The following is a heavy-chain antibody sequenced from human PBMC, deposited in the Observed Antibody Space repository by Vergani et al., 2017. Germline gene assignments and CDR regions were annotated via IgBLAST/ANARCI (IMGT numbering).Heavy chain of an antibody. D-gene: IGHD5-24*01. CDR3: ARGVRYGYNSANDAFDI. V-gene: IGHV4-59*01. J-gene: IGHJ3*02. CDR2: IYYSGGT. Sequence: QVQLQESGPGLVKPSETLSLTCTVSGGSISSYYWSWIRQPPGKGLEWIGYIYYSGGTNYNPSLKSRVTISLDTSKNQFSLKLSSVTAADTSVYYCARGVRYGYNSANDAFDIWGQGTMVTVSS. CDR1: GGSISSYY.